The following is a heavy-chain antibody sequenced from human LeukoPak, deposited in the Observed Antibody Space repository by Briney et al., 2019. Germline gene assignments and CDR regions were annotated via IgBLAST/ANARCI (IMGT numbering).Heavy chain of an antibody. Sequence: GESLKISCQGSGYTFTDYWIGWVRQMPGKGLEWMGIVYPGDSHTTYSPSFQGQVTLSADKSIRTASLQWSSLKASDTAMYYCARRGIKDSFDIWGQGTMVTVSS. CDR1: GYTFTDYW. CDR2: VYPGDSHT. J-gene: IGHJ3*02. CDR3: ARRGIKDSFDI. D-gene: IGHD3-10*01. V-gene: IGHV5-51*01.